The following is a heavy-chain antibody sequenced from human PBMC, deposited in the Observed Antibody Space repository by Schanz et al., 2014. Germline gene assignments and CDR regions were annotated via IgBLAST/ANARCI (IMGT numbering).Heavy chain of an antibody. CDR1: GFNFYTSA. D-gene: IGHD2-8*01. Sequence: EVRLVESGGGLVQPGGSLRLSCVASGFNFYTSAMTWVRQAPGKGLEWVSVISARGEVSKYSDSVKGRFIVSRDNSRATLFLQMESLRAADTAFYYCAKWEDIVPEPEPMRGWFDSWGQGILVTVSS. CDR3: AKWEDIVPEPEPMRGWFDS. CDR2: ISARGEVS. J-gene: IGHJ5*01. V-gene: IGHV3-23*04.